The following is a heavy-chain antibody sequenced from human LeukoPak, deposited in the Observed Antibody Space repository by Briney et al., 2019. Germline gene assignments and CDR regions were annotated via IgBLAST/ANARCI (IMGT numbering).Heavy chain of an antibody. V-gene: IGHV3-9*01. CDR2: INWNGGGT. CDR3: AKHMRATNTYSFFGLDV. Sequence: GRSLRLSCAATGFTFKDYGMHWVRQPPGKGLEWVSSINWNGGGTDYADSVKGRFTISRDNAKNSLYLQLSSLRPEDTALYYCAKHMRATNTYSFFGLDVWARGPRSPSP. J-gene: IGHJ6*02. D-gene: IGHD1-26*01. CDR1: GFTFKDYG.